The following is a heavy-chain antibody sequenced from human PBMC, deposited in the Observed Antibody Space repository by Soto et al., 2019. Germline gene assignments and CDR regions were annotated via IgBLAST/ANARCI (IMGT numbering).Heavy chain of an antibody. J-gene: IGHJ4*02. D-gene: IGHD2-21*01. V-gene: IGHV3-9*01. Sequence: EVQLVESGGGLVQPGRSLRLSCAASGFTFDDYAMHWVRQAPGKGLEWVSGISWNSGSIGYADSVKGRFTISRDNAKNYLYLQMNSLRAEDTALYYCAKGAGGDVAEGFDYWGQGTLVTVSS. CDR3: AKGAGGDVAEGFDY. CDR2: ISWNSGSI. CDR1: GFTFDDYA.